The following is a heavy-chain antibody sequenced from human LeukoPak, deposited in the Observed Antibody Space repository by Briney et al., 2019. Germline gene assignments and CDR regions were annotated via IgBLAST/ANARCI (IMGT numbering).Heavy chain of an antibody. J-gene: IGHJ4*02. CDR3: ASGLY. V-gene: IGHV3-7*01. Sequence: GGSLRLSCAASGFTFRSSWMNWFRQSSGKGQEWVANINQDGSEKYYVDSVKGRFTISRDNTKNSLYLQINSLRAEDTAVYYCASGLYWGQGTLVTVSS. CDR1: GFTFRSSW. CDR2: INQDGSEK.